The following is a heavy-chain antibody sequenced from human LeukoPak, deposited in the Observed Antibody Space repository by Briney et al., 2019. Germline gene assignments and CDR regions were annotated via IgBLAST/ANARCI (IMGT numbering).Heavy chain of an antibody. CDR3: AKLMFVEDLGYRDAFDI. V-gene: IGHV3-30*18. D-gene: IGHD3-10*02. J-gene: IGHJ3*02. CDR2: ISYDGSNK. CDR1: GFTFSSYG. Sequence: GGSLRLSCAASGFTFSSYGMHWVRQAPGKGLEWVAVISYDGSNKYYADSVKGRFTISRDNSKNTLYLQMNSLRAEDTAVYYCAKLMFVEDLGYRDAFDIWGQGTMVTVSS.